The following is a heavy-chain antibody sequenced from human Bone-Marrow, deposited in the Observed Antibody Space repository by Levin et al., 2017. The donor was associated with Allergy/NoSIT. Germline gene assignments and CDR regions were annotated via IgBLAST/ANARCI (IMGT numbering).Heavy chain of an antibody. CDR1: GFTFSSYG. CDR3: AKDRGSGSSAIDY. Sequence: PGGSLRLSCAASGFTFSSYGMHWVRQAPGKGLEWVAVISYDGSNKYYADSVKGRFTISRDNSKNTLYLRMNSLRAEDTAVYYCAKDRGSGSSAIDYWGQGTLVTVSS. V-gene: IGHV3-30*18. CDR2: ISYDGSNK. J-gene: IGHJ4*02. D-gene: IGHD3-10*01.